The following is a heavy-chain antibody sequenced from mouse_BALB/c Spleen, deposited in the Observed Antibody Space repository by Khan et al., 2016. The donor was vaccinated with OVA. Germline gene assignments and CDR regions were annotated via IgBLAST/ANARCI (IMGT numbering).Heavy chain of an antibody. D-gene: IGHD1-1*02. J-gene: IGHJ2*03. V-gene: IGHV3-2*02. CDR1: GYSITSDYA. CDR3: ARNYGGDCDY. Sequence: EVQLQESGPGLVKPSQSLSLTCTVTGYSITSDYAWNWIRQFPGNKLEWMGYISYSGTTKYNPSLKSRISITRDTSKNQFFLLLNSVTTEATATYYYARNYGGDCDYWGEGTSRTVSS. CDR2: ISYSGTT.